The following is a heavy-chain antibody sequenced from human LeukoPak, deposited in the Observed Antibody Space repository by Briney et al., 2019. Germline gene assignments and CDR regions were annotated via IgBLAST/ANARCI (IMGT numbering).Heavy chain of an antibody. CDR2: IRYDGINK. Sequence: GGSLRLSCAASGFTLSRHGMHWVRQAPGKGLEWVAFIRYDGINKYSADSVKGRFTISRDNFKNTLYLQMNSLRAEGTAVYYCWDFDYWGQGTLVTVSS. V-gene: IGHV3-30*02. J-gene: IGHJ4*02. CDR1: GFTLSRHG. CDR3: WDFDY.